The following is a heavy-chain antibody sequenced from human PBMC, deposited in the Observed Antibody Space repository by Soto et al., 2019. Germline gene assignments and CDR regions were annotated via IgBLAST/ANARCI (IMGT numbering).Heavy chain of an antibody. J-gene: IGHJ6*02. D-gene: IGHD3-10*01. CDR2: IYYSGST. CDR1: GGSISSYY. Sequence: PSETLSLTCTVSGGSISSYYWSWIRQPPGKGLEWIGYIYYSGSTNYNPSLKSRVTISVDTSKNQFSLKLSSVTAADTAVYYCARAGRIWFGDPGAYYYGMDVWGQGTTVTVSS. CDR3: ARAGRIWFGDPGAYYYGMDV. V-gene: IGHV4-59*01.